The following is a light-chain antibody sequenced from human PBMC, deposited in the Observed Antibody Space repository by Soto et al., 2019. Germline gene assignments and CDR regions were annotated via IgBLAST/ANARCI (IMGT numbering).Light chain of an antibody. CDR1: LSVSNS. CDR2: DAS. CDR3: QQRGNS. V-gene: IGKV3-11*01. Sequence: EVVLTQSPATLSLSPGEGATLSCRASLSVSNSLAWYQQKPGQAPRLLIYDASNRATGIPARFSGRGSGTDFTLSISSLETEDFAVYYCQQRGNSFGQGNKLEIK. J-gene: IGKJ2*01.